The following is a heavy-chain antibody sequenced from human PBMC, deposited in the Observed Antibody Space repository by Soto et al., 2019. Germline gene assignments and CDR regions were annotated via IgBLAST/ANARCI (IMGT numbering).Heavy chain of an antibody. CDR3: ARDKITGLFDY. V-gene: IGHV4-34*01. CDR2: INHSGST. Sequence: SETLSLTCAVYGGSFSGYYWTWIRQPPGTGLEWIGEINHSGSTNYNPSLKSRVTISVDTSKNQFSLKLTSVTAADTAVYYCARDKITGLFDYCGEGTLVTVSS. CDR1: GGSFSGYY. J-gene: IGHJ4*02. D-gene: IGHD2-8*02.